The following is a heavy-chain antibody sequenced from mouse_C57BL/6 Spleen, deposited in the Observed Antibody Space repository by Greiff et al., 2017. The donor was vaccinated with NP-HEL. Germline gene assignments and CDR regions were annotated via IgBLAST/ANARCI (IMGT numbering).Heavy chain of an antibody. V-gene: IGHV1-59*01. CDR1: GYTFTSYW. J-gene: IGHJ1*03. D-gene: IGHD2-4*01. CDR2: IDPSDSYT. CDR3: ARDIDYDVYFDV. Sequence: QVQLQQPGAELVRPGTSVKLSCKASGYTFTSYWMHWVKQRPGQGLEWIGVIDPSDSYTNYNQKFKGKATLTVDTSSSTAYMQLSSLTSEDSAVYYCARDIDYDVYFDVWGTGTTVTVSS.